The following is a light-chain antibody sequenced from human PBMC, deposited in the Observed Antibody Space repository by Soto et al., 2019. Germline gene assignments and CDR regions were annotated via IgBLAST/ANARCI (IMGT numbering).Light chain of an antibody. CDR2: DAS. CDR1: QSISSW. CDR3: QQANSFPLT. V-gene: IGKV1-12*01. Sequence: DIQMTQSPSSLPASVGDRISITCRASQSISSWLAWYQQKLGKAPNLLIYDASTLQSGVPSRFSGSGSGTDFTLTISSLQPEDFATYYCQQANSFPLTFGGGTKVDIK. J-gene: IGKJ4*01.